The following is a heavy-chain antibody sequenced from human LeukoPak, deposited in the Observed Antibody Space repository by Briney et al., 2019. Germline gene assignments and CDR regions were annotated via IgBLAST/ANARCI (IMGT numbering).Heavy chain of an antibody. CDR1: GYTFSSYD. CDR2: VHPDSENA. CDR3: ARRRCGGDCYSDGFDA. V-gene: IGHV1-8*01. J-gene: IGHJ3*01. Sequence: ASVKVSCKASGYTFSSYDINWVRQATGQGLEWVGWVHPDSENAGHAQKFQGRVTMTWDTSITTAYMELSSLRSEDTAVYYCARRRCGGDCYSDGFDAWGQGTVVTVSS. D-gene: IGHD2-21*02.